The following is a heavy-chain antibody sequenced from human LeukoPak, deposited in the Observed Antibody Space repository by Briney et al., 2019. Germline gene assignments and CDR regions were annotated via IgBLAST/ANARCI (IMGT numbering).Heavy chain of an antibody. D-gene: IGHD5-24*01. Sequence: SETLSLTCTVSGGSISSYYWSWIRQPPGKGLEWVGYIYYSGSTSYNPSLKSRVTISVDTSKNQFSLKLSSVTAADTAVYYCARHERDASLDHALDIWGQGTMVTVSS. CDR1: GGSISSYY. CDR2: IYYSGST. J-gene: IGHJ3*02. V-gene: IGHV4-59*08. CDR3: ARHERDASLDHALDI.